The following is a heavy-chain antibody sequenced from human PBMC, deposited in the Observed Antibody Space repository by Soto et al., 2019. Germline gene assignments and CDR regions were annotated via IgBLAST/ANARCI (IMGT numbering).Heavy chain of an antibody. CDR1: GFMFSAYT. V-gene: IGHV3-21*06. CDR2: ISDDSSYI. J-gene: IGHJ1*01. CDR3: ATPYYFNH. D-gene: IGHD3-16*01. Sequence: KPGGSLRLSCAASGFMFSAYTMNWVRQAPGKWLEWLSSISDDSSYIDYADSLRGRFTVSRDNARNSLYLQIDSLGVEDTAVYYCATPYYFNHWGPGTLVTVS.